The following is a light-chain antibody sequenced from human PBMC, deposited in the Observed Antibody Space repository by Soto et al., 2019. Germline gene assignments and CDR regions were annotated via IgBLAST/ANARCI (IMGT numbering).Light chain of an antibody. CDR3: QQRSNWL. J-gene: IGKJ3*01. CDR2: DAS. V-gene: IGKV3-11*01. CDR1: QSISSY. Sequence: EIVLTQSPATLSLSQGARATLSCRASQSISSYLAWSQQKPGQAPRLLIYDASNRATGIPARFSGSGSGTDFTLTISSLEPEDFAVYYCQQRSNWLFGPGTKVDIK.